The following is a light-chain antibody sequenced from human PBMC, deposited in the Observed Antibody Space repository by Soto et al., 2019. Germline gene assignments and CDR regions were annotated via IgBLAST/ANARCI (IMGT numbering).Light chain of an antibody. J-gene: IGLJ1*01. V-gene: IGLV2-8*02. CDR1: SSDVGAYNY. Sequence: QSALPQPASASRSPGQSVTITCTGTSSDVGAYNYVSWYQQHPGKGPKLMIYEVSKRPSGVPDRFSGSKSGNTASLTVSGLQAEDETDYYCSSYAGSNTYVFGTGTKVTVL. CDR2: EVS. CDR3: SSYAGSNTYV.